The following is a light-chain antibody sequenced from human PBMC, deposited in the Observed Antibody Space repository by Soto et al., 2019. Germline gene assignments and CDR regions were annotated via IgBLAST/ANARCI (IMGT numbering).Light chain of an antibody. CDR1: QGISSW. V-gene: IGKV1-12*01. Sequence: DIQMTQSPSAVSASVRDRVTITCRASQGISSWFAWYQQKPGKAPTLLIYAASSLHSGVPSRFSGSGSGTDFTLTISSRQPEDFATYYCQQANSFPITFGQGTRLEIK. J-gene: IGKJ5*01. CDR2: AAS. CDR3: QQANSFPIT.